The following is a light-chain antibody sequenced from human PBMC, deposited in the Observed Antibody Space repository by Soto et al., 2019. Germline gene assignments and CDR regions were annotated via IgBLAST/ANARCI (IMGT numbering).Light chain of an antibody. CDR1: QSVSNY. J-gene: IGKJ4*01. V-gene: IGKV3-11*01. CDR3: QQRINWPPIT. Sequence: EILMTQSPATLSVSPGERATLSCRASQSVSNYLAWYQQKPGQAPRLLIYDASNRATGIPARFSGSGSGTDFTLTISSLEPEDFAVYYCQQRINWPPITFGGGTKVEIK. CDR2: DAS.